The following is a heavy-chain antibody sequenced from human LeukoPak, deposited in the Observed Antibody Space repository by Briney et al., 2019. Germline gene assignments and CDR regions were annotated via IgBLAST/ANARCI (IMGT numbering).Heavy chain of an antibody. CDR2: INPNSGGT. CDR1: GYTFTGYY. J-gene: IGHJ4*02. V-gene: IGHV1-2*02. Sequence: PSVKVSCKASGYTFTGYYMHWVRPAPGQGLEWMGWINPNSGGTNYAQKFQGRVTMTRDTSISTAYMELSRLRSDDTAVYYCARTVGDRYYFDYWGQGTLVTVFS. CDR3: ARTVGDRYYFDY. D-gene: IGHD1-26*01.